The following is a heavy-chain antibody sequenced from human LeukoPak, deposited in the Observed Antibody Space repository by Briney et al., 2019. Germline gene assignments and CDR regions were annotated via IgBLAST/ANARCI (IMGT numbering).Heavy chain of an antibody. CDR3: AKDMNRAGIAAAAT. Sequence: GGSLRLSCAASGFTFSSYWMSWVRQAPGKGLEWVANIKQDGSEKYYVDSVKGRFTISRDNAKNSLYLQMNSLRAEDTALYYCAKDMNRAGIAAAATWGQGTLVTVSS. V-gene: IGHV3-7*03. CDR1: GFTFSSYW. D-gene: IGHD6-13*01. J-gene: IGHJ5*02. CDR2: IKQDGSEK.